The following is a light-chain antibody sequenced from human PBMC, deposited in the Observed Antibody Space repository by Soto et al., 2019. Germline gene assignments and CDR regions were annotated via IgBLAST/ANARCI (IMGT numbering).Light chain of an antibody. V-gene: IGKV3-20*01. CDR2: GAS. CDR3: QQYGSYSLT. Sequence: ELVLTQSPGTLSLSPGERATLSCRASQSVSTSYLAWYQQKPVQAPRLLIYGASSRATCIPDRFSGSGSGTDFTLTIHRLEPEDFAVYYCQQYGSYSLTFGQGTQVEIK. CDR1: QSVSTSY. J-gene: IGKJ1*01.